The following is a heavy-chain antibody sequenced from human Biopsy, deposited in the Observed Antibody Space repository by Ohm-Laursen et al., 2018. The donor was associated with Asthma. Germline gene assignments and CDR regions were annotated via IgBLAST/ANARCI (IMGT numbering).Heavy chain of an antibody. CDR1: GFVFRSHA. CDR2: VSYDGGVV. V-gene: IGHV3-30*18. D-gene: IGHD3-3*01. Sequence: SPRLSCAASGFVFRSHAMHWVRQAPGKGLEWVAVVSYDGGVVHYADSMKGRFTISRDNAKSTLYLQMNRLRTDDTAVYFCAKRRGYSDLTDFDHWGQGTLVTVSS. J-gene: IGHJ4*02. CDR3: AKRRGYSDLTDFDH.